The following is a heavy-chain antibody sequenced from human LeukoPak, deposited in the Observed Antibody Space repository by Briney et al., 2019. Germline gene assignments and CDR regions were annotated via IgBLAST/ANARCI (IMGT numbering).Heavy chain of an antibody. CDR3: TTYYAGAFDN. CDR2: ILTKTEGGTT. Sequence: GGSLRLSGAASGFTFSDTRMTWVRQAPGKGLEWVGRILTKTEGGTTDYAAPVKGRFTISRDDSKNTLYLQMNSLKIEDTALYYCTTYYAGAFDNWGRGTMVTVSS. D-gene: IGHD3-22*01. J-gene: IGHJ3*02. CDR1: GFTFSDTR. V-gene: IGHV3-15*01.